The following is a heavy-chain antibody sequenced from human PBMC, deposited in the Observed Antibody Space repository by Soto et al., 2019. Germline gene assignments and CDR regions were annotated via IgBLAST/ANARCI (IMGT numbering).Heavy chain of an antibody. V-gene: IGHV1-2*02. CDR1: GYTFSGFY. D-gene: IGHD6-19*01. Sequence: ASVKVSCKASGYTFSGFYMHWVRQAPGQGLEWKGWINPNSGGTKSAEKFQGRVTMTRDTSISTAYMELSRLTSDETAVYYCASAAVTGTAGLDFWGQGTQVTVSS. J-gene: IGHJ4*02. CDR3: ASAAVTGTAGLDF. CDR2: INPNSGGT.